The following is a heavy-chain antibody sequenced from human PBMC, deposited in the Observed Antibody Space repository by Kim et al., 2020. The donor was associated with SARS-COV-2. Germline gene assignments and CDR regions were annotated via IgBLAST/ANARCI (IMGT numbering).Heavy chain of an antibody. CDR1: GFTFSTYA. Sequence: GGSLRLSCAASGFTFSTYAMSWVRQAPGKGLEWVSTVGGSGGNTYHADSAKGRFTIFRDNSKNTVDLQMNSLRAEDTAVYYCAKGRSENIAAAFNYWGQGTLVSVSS. D-gene: IGHD6-13*01. V-gene: IGHV3-23*01. CDR2: VGGSGGNT. J-gene: IGHJ4*02. CDR3: AKGRSENIAAAFNY.